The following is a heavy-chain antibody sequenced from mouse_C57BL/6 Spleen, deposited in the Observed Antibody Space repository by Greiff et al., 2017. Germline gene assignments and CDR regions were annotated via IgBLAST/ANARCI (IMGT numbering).Heavy chain of an antibody. CDR3: AREDLLYPVDY. CDR1: GYTFTSYD. CDR2: IYPRDGST. J-gene: IGHJ4*01. Sequence: VKLMESGPELVKPGASVKLSCKASGYTFTSYDINWVKQRPGQGLEWIGWIYPRDGSTKYNEKFKGKATLTVDTSSSTAYMRLHSLTSEDSAVYICAREDLLYPVDYGGQGTSVTVSS. D-gene: IGHD2-12*01. V-gene: IGHV1-85*01.